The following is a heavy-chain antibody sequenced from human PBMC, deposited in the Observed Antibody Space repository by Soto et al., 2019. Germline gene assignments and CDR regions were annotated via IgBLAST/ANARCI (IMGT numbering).Heavy chain of an antibody. Sequence: QVQLVQSGAEVKKPGSSVKVSCKASGGTFSSYAISWVRQAPGQGLEWMGGIIPIFGTANYAQKFQGRVTITXXEXTXIAYMGLSSVRSEDTAVYYCAGDRIGTMVRGVTLDVWGQGTTVTVSS. V-gene: IGHV1-69*05. J-gene: IGHJ6*02. CDR2: IIPIFGTA. CDR1: GGTFSSYA. D-gene: IGHD3-10*01. CDR3: AGDRIGTMVRGVTLDV.